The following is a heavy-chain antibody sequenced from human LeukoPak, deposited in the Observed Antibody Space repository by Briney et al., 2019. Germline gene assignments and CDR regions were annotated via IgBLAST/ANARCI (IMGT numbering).Heavy chain of an antibody. Sequence: GGSLRLSCAASGFTFSSYWMHWVRQAPGKGLVWVSRINSDGSSTSYADSVKGRFTISRDNAKNTLYLQLNSLRAEDTAVYYCASRVGAPIWFVPWGQGTPVTVSS. J-gene: IGHJ5*02. D-gene: IGHD1-26*01. CDR3: ASRVGAPIWFVP. CDR1: GFTFSSYW. CDR2: INSDGSST. V-gene: IGHV3-74*01.